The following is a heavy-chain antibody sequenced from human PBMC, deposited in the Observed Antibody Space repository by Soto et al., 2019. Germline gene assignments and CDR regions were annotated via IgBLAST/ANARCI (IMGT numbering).Heavy chain of an antibody. CDR1: GFTFRSYD. Sequence: PGGSLSLACAASGFTFRSYDMHWVRQAPGKGLEWMGVISFDGIKKYYADSVKGRFTISRDSSKNKLYLQMNSLRAEDTAVYYCAKPIVAAGYYGMDVWGQGTTVTVSS. CDR2: ISFDGIKK. CDR3: AKPIVAAGYYGMDV. D-gene: IGHD6-13*01. V-gene: IGHV3-30*18. J-gene: IGHJ6*02.